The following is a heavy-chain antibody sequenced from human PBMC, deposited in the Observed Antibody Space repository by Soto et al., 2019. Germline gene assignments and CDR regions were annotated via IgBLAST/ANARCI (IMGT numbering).Heavy chain of an antibody. V-gene: IGHV3-53*01. CDR1: GLSVTANY. CDR3: ARRDDSETFDI. D-gene: IGHD5-18*01. J-gene: IGHJ3*02. CDR2: IYRGGGT. Sequence: EVHLVESGGGLIQPGGSLRLICAASGLSVTANYMTWVRQAPGKGLEWLSIIYRGGGTYYADSLKGRAIISRDGSRNMVSLQMNSLTSEDAGVYYCARRDDSETFDIWGRGTVVNVSS.